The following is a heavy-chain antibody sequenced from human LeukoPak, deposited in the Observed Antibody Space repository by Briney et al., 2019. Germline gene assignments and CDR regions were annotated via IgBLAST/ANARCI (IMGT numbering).Heavy chain of an antibody. D-gene: IGHD6-6*01. CDR2: INWNGGST. V-gene: IGHV3-20*04. CDR1: GFTFDNYG. Sequence: TGGSLRLSCAASGFTFDNYGMSWVSQAPGKRLEWVSGINWNGGSTGYADSVKGRFTISRDNAKNSLYLQMNSLRAEDTALYYCARDLPRQLADYYYYYMDVWGKGTTVTISS. J-gene: IGHJ6*03. CDR3: ARDLPRQLADYYYYYMDV.